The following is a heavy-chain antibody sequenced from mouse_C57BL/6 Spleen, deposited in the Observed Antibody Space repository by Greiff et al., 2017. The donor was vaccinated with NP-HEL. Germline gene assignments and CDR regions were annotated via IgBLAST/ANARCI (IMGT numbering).Heavy chain of an antibody. CDR3: AKYLPRYAMDY. CDR1: GYTFTDYY. Sequence: SGPELVKPGASVKISCKASGYTFTDYYINWVKQRPGQGLEWIGWIFPGSGSTYYNEQFKGKATLTVEQSSSTAYMLLSSLTSEDSAVYFCAKYLPRYAMDYWGQGTSVTVSS. CDR2: IFPGSGST. V-gene: IGHV1-75*01. J-gene: IGHJ4*01.